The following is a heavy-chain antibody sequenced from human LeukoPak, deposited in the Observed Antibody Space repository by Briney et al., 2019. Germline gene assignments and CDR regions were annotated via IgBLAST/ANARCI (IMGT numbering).Heavy chain of an antibody. CDR3: ASNIAAAVSAFDI. Sequence: ASVKDSCQATRYTLIDYFMHWVPQAPGQGVEWVVWINRNSSSTNYAQKFQGRVTMTRDTSISTAYMELSRLRSDDTAVYYCASNIAAAVSAFDIWGQGTMVTASS. CDR1: RYTLIDYF. D-gene: IGHD6-13*01. CDR2: INRNSSST. V-gene: IGHV1-2*02. J-gene: IGHJ3*02.